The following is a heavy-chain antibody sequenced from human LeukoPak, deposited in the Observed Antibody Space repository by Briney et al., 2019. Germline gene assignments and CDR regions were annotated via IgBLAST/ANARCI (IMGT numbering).Heavy chain of an antibody. V-gene: IGHV4-34*01. J-gene: IGHJ4*02. CDR3: ARVGAASRWGFDY. D-gene: IGHD4-23*01. CDR1: GGSFSGYY. CDR2: INHSGST. Sequence: SETLSLTCAVYGGSFSGYYWSWIRQPPGKGLEWIGEINHSGSTNYNPSLKSRVTISVDTSKNQFSLKLSSVTAADTAVYYCARVGAASRWGFDYWGQGTLVTVSS.